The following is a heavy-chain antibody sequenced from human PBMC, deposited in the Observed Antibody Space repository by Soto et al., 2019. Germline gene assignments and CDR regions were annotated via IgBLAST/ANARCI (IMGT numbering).Heavy chain of an antibody. J-gene: IGHJ4*02. Sequence: SQTLSLTCAISGDSVSSNSAAWNWIRQSPSRGLEWLGRTYYRFKWFNNYALSVKSRITINTETSNNKFSLPLNSLTPQETVVYYCARGDQGFDYWGQGTLVTVSS. CDR1: GDSVSSNSAA. CDR3: ARGDQGFDY. D-gene: IGHD3-16*01. CDR2: TYYRFKWFN. V-gene: IGHV6-1*01.